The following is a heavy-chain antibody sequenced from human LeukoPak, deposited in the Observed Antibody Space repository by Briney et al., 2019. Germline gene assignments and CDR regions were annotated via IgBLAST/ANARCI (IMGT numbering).Heavy chain of an antibody. CDR3: ARDVSSSWYYFDY. D-gene: IGHD6-13*01. CDR1: GYTFTVYY. V-gene: IGHV1-2*02. J-gene: IGHJ4*02. Sequence: ASVKVSCKASGYTFTVYYMHWVRQAPGQGLEWMGWINPNSGGTNYAQKFQGRVTMTRDTSISTAYMELSRLRSDDTAVYYCARDVSSSWYYFDYWGQGTLVTVSS. CDR2: INPNSGGT.